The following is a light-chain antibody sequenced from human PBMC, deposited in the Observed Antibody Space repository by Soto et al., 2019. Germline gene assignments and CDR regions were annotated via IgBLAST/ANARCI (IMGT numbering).Light chain of an antibody. CDR2: DAS. CDR3: QQSYSSPLT. V-gene: IGKV1-39*01. CDR1: QDINKN. Sequence: DIQMTQSPSSLSASVGDRVTITCQASQDINKNLIWYQQKPGKAPKLLIYDASDLETGVPSRFSGSGSGTDFTLTISSLQPEDFATYYCQQSYSSPLTFGGGTRVEIK. J-gene: IGKJ4*01.